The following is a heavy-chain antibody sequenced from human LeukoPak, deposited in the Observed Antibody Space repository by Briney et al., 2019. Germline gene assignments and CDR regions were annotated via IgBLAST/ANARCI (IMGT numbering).Heavy chain of an antibody. V-gene: IGHV3-30*03. CDR2: ISLDGFDQ. J-gene: IGHJ3*01. CDR3: ARVAVTATGALDL. Sequence: GRSLRLSCAASGFTFSNYGMHWVRQAPGKGLEWVAVISLDGFDQYYGDSVKGRFTISRDTAKNSLYLQMNSLRAEDTSVYYCARVAVTATGALDLWGQGTKVTVSS. D-gene: IGHD6-19*01. CDR1: GFTFSNYG.